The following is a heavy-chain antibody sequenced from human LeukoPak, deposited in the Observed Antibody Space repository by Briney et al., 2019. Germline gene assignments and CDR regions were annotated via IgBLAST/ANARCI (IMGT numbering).Heavy chain of an antibody. D-gene: IGHD3-9*01. V-gene: IGHV3-30-3*01. Sequence: PGGSLRLSCAASGFTFSSYAMHWVRQAPGKGLEWVAVISYDGSNKYYADSVKGRFTISRDNSKNTLYLQMNSLRAEDTAVYYCANPLYYDTNHAFDIWGQGTMVTVSS. CDR3: ANPLYYDTNHAFDI. CDR1: GFTFSSYA. J-gene: IGHJ3*02. CDR2: ISYDGSNK.